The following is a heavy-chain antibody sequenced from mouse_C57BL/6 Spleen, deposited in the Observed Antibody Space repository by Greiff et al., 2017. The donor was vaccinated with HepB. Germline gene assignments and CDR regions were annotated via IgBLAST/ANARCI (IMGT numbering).Heavy chain of an antibody. D-gene: IGHD1-1*01. CDR1: GFSINSDCY. Sequence: VQLQQSGPSLVRPSQTLSLTCTVTGFSINSDCYWIWIRQFPGNKLEYIGYTFYSGITYYNPSLESRTYITRDTSKNQFSLKLSSVTTEDTATYYCAREVLLRPGRGYAMDYWGQGTSVTVSS. J-gene: IGHJ4*01. CDR2: TFYSGIT. V-gene: IGHV3-3*01. CDR3: AREVLLRPGRGYAMDY.